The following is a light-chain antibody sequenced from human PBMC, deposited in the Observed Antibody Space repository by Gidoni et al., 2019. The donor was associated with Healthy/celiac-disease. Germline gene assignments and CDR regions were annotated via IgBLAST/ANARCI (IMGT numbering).Light chain of an antibody. CDR1: QSVSSN. CDR2: GAS. J-gene: IGKJ2*01. V-gene: IGKV3-15*01. CDR3: QQYNNWPREYT. Sequence: EMVMTQPPATLSVAPGESATLSCRARQSVSSNLAWYQQKPGQAPRLLIYGASTRATGIPARFSGSGSATEFTLIISSLQSEDFAVYYCQQYNNWPREYTFGQGTKLEIK.